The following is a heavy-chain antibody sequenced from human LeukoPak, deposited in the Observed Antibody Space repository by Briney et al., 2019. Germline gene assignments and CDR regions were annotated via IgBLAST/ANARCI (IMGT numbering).Heavy chain of an antibody. D-gene: IGHD3-16*02. Sequence: PGGSLRLSCAASGFTFSSYAMHWVRQAPGKGLEWVAVISYDGSNKYYADSVKGRFTISRDNSKNTLYLQMNSLRAEDTAVYYCARMLRGELSFLRSYFDYWGQGTLVTVSS. CDR2: ISYDGSNK. J-gene: IGHJ4*02. V-gene: IGHV3-30*01. CDR3: ARMLRGELSFLRSYFDY. CDR1: GFTFSSYA.